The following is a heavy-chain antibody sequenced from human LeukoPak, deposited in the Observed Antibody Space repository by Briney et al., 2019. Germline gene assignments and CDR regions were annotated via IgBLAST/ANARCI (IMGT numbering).Heavy chain of an antibody. CDR3: AKDQRPYTAMGRGYFDY. J-gene: IGHJ4*02. Sequence: GGSLRLSCAASGFTFSSYGMHWVRQAPGKGLEWVAFIRYDGSNKYYADSVKGRFTISRDNSKNTLYLQMNSLRAEDTAVYYCAKDQRPYTAMGRGYFDYWGQRTLVTVSS. D-gene: IGHD5-18*01. CDR2: IRYDGSNK. V-gene: IGHV3-30*02. CDR1: GFTFSSYG.